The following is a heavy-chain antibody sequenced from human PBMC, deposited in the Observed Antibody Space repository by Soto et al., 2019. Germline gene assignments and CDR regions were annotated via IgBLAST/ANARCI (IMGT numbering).Heavy chain of an antibody. CDR1: GGTFSSYA. V-gene: IGHV1-69*13. J-gene: IGHJ4*02. Sequence: SVKVSCKASGGTFSSYAISWVRQAPGQGLEWMGGITPIFGTTRNAQKFQGRVTSSADESTSTVYMELSRLTSEDTALYYCARNYCYGSWGFYYFDYWGQGTPVTVSS. D-gene: IGHD5-18*01. CDR2: ITPIFGTT. CDR3: ARNYCYGSWGFYYFDY.